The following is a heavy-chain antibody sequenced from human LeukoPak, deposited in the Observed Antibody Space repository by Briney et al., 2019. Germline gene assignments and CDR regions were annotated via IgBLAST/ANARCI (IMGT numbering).Heavy chain of an antibody. CDR2: ISSSSYT. CDR1: GFTFSDYY. CDR3: ARAQHGDYKAFDI. J-gene: IGHJ3*02. Sequence: GGSLRLSCASSGFTFSDYYMSWIRQAPGKGLEWVSYISSSSYTNYADSVKGRFTISRDNAKNSLYLQMNSLRAEDTAVYYCARAQHGDYKAFDIWGQGTMVTVSS. D-gene: IGHD4-17*01. V-gene: IGHV3-11*06.